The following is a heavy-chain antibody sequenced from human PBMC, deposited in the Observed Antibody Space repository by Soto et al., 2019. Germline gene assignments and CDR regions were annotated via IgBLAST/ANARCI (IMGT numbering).Heavy chain of an antibody. D-gene: IGHD6-13*01. CDR1: GFTFSDYG. V-gene: IGHV3-30*18. CDR3: AKDRAGYRRGMDV. CDR2: ISYDGVHK. J-gene: IGHJ6*02. Sequence: QVQLVESGGGVVQPGMSLRLSCEVSGFTFSDYGMHWVRQAPGKGLEWVTLISYDGVHKYYADSVKGRFTISRDNSKNTLYLQVSSLRPDDTAVYYCAKDRAGYRRGMDVWGQGTTVTVSS.